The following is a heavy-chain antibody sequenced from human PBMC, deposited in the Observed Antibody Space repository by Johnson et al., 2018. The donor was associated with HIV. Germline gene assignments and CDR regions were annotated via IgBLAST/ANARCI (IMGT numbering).Heavy chain of an antibody. CDR2: ITWNSGGI. D-gene: IGHD3-22*01. V-gene: IGHV3-9*01. Sequence: VQLVESGGGLVQPGRSLRLSCAASDFNIDDYAMHWVRQAPGKGLEWVSGITWNSGGIGYADSVKGRFTISRDNAKNSLYLQMNSLRAEDTALYYCAKDSFTCYYYSSGYFGAFDIWGQVTMVIVSS. J-gene: IGHJ3*02. CDR3: AKDSFTCYYYSSGYFGAFDI. CDR1: DFNIDDYA.